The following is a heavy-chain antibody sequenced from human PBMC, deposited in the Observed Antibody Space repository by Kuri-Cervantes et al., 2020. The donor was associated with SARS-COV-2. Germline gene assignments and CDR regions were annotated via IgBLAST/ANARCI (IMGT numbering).Heavy chain of an antibody. CDR1: GFTFSSYA. V-gene: IGHV3-23*01. Sequence: GESLKISCAASGFTFSSYAMSWVRQAPGKGLEWFSTISGSGGSTYYADSVKGRFTISRDNSKNTLYLQMNSLRADDTAVYYCAKGTRSSGYYCGLDFWGQGTLVTVSS. J-gene: IGHJ4*02. CDR3: AKGTRSSGYYCGLDF. D-gene: IGHD3-22*01. CDR2: ISGSGGST.